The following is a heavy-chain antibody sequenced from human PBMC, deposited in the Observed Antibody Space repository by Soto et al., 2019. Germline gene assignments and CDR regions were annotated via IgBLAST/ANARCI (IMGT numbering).Heavy chain of an antibody. CDR2: ISAYNGNT. D-gene: IGHD6-19*01. CDR1: GYTFTSYG. J-gene: IGHJ4*02. V-gene: IGHV1-18*04. Sequence: SVKVSCKASGYTFTSYGMSWVRQAPGQGLEWMGWISAYNGNTNYAQKLPGRVNLTTDKSTSTAYMELRSLRSDEKAVYYCARAGGRPWLGTYYFDYWGQGTLVTVSS. CDR3: ARAGGRPWLGTYYFDY.